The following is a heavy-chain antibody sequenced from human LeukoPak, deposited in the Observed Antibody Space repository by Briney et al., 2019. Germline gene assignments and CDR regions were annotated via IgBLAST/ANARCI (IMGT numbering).Heavy chain of an antibody. Sequence: GGSLRLSCAASGFTFSSYSMNWVRQAPGKGLEWVSSISSSSSYIYYADSVKGRFTISRDNAKNSLYLQMNSLRAEDTAVYYCARDGSNPRGYYYYYMDVWGKGTTVTVSS. CDR1: GFTFSSYS. J-gene: IGHJ6*03. D-gene: IGHD2-15*01. CDR3: ARDGSNPRGYYYYYMDV. CDR2: ISSSSSYI. V-gene: IGHV3-21*01.